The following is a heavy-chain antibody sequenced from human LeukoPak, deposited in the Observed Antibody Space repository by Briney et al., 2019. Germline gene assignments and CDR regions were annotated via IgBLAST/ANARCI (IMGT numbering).Heavy chain of an antibody. D-gene: IGHD3-22*01. J-gene: IGHJ4*02. CDR1: GFTFSSYS. CDR3: ARDASSRYYYDSSGFGY. CDR2: ISSSSSYI. V-gene: IGHV3-21*01. Sequence: PGGSLRLSCAASGFTFSSYSMNWVRQAPGKGLEWGSAISSSSSYIYYADSVKGRFTISRDNAKNSLYLQMNSLRAEDTAVYYCARDASSRYYYDSSGFGYWGQGTLVTVSS.